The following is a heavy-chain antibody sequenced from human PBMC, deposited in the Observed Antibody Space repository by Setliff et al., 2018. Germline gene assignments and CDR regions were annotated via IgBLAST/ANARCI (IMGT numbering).Heavy chain of an antibody. J-gene: IGHJ5*02. CDR2: INPSGVRT. V-gene: IGHV1-46*01. Sequence: ASVKVSCKASGHIFTSNSMHWVRQAPGQGLEWMGVINPSGVRTAYAQKFKGRVTMTRDTSITAAYLELSSLRYDDTAVYYCARDGASWLNWFDPWGQGTLVTVSS. D-gene: IGHD2-2*01. CDR3: ARDGASWLNWFDP. CDR1: GHIFTSNS.